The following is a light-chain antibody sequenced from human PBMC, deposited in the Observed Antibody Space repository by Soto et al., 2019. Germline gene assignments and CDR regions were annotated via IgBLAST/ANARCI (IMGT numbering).Light chain of an antibody. CDR2: DDS. CDR1: NIGSKT. CDR3: CSYRRGNILV. Sequence: SYELTQPPSVSVAPGQTARITCGGDNIGSKTVHWYQQKPGQAPVLVIYDDSDRPSGIPERFSGSKSGNTASLTISGLQADDEAIYYCCSYRRGNILVFGGGTKLTVL. J-gene: IGLJ2*01. V-gene: IGLV3-21*02.